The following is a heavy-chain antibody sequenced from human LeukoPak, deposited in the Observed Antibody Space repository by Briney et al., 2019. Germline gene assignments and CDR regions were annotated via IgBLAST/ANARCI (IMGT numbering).Heavy chain of an antibody. D-gene: IGHD1-26*01. J-gene: IGHJ5*02. CDR1: GFTFSSYS. CDR2: ISTSSSTI. CDR3: ARGGDYSGWFDP. V-gene: IGHV3-48*01. Sequence: GGSLRLSCAASGFTFSSYSMNWVRQAPGKGLEWVSYISTSSSTIYYADSVKGRFTISRDNAKNSLYLQMNYLRAEDTAVYYCARGGDYSGWFDPWGRGTLVTVSS.